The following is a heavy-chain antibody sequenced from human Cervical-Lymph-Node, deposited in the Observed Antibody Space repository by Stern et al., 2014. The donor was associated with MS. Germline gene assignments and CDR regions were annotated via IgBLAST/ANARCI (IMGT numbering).Heavy chain of an antibody. Sequence: QLQLQESGPGLVKPSQTLSLTCTVSGGSISSDDYYWSWIRQHPGKGLEWIGYIYYSGSTYYNPSLKSRVTISVDTSKSQFSLKLSSVTAADTAVYYCARDGPQVGAGSFDIWGQGTIVTVSS. J-gene: IGHJ3*02. CDR2: IYYSGST. V-gene: IGHV4-31*03. D-gene: IGHD1-26*01. CDR3: ARDGPQVGAGSFDI. CDR1: GGSISSDDYY.